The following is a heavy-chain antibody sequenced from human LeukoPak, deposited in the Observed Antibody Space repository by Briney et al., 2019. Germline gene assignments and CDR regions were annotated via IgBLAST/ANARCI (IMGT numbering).Heavy chain of an antibody. Sequence: SETLSLTCAVYGGSFSGYYWSWIRQPPGKGLEWIGEINHSGSTNYNPSLKSRVTISVDTSKNQFSLKLSSVTAADTAVYYCASDSIAARTFLDYWGQGTLVTVSS. V-gene: IGHV4-34*01. D-gene: IGHD6-6*01. CDR3: ASDSIAARTFLDY. J-gene: IGHJ4*02. CDR2: INHSGST. CDR1: GGSFSGYY.